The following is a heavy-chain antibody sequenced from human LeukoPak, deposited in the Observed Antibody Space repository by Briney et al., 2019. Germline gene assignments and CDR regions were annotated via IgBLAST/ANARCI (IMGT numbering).Heavy chain of an antibody. CDR2: IGWNSDSI. Sequence: LSLTCTVSGGSISSYYWSWIRQPPGKGLEWVSSIGWNSDSIGYADSVKGRFTISRDNAKNSLYLQMNSLRAEDTALYYCATNGGGDSGYGNFDYWGQGTLVTVSS. V-gene: IGHV3-9*01. D-gene: IGHD5-12*01. CDR3: ATNGGGDSGYGNFDY. J-gene: IGHJ4*02. CDR1: GGSISSYY.